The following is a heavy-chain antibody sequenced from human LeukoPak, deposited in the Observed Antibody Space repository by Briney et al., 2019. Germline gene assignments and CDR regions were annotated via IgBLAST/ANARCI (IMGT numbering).Heavy chain of an antibody. Sequence: GGSLRLSCAASGFTLSSYAMHWVRQAPGKGLEYVSAISSNGGSTYYADSVKGRFTISRDNAKNSLYLQMNSLRAEDTAVYYCARMDCSSTSCYTPAEYFQHWGQGTLVTVSS. CDR2: ISSNGGST. CDR1: GFTLSSYA. D-gene: IGHD2-2*02. V-gene: IGHV3-64*02. J-gene: IGHJ1*01. CDR3: ARMDCSSTSCYTPAEYFQH.